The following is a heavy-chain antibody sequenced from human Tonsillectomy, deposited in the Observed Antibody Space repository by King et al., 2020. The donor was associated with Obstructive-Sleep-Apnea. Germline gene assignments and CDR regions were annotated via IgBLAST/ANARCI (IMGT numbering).Heavy chain of an antibody. J-gene: IGHJ4*02. V-gene: IGHV3-23*04. CDR3: GRPTVLWDSGSDTRGGGY. D-gene: IGHD6-13*01. CDR2: ISGSGGST. Sequence: VQLVESGGGLVQPGGSLRLSCAASGFTFSSYAMSWVRQAPGKGLEWVSAISGSGGSTYYADSVRGRFTIPRENSKNTLSLQMNSLRAAETAVCYCGRPTVLWDSGSDTRGGGYWGQGTLVTVSS. CDR1: GFTFSSYA.